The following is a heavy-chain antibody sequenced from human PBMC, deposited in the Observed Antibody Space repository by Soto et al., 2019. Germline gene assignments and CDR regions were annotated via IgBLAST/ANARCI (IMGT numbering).Heavy chain of an antibody. CDR2: ISYDGSNK. V-gene: IGHV3-30*18. Sequence: GGSLRLSCAGSGFIFSNYAMHWVRQAPGKGLEWVAVISYDGSNKYYADSVKGRFTISRDNSKNTLYLQMNSLRAEDTAVYYCAKVMMEYAPPPYPLFDYWGQGTLVTVSS. D-gene: IGHD3-16*01. CDR3: AKVMMEYAPPPYPLFDY. CDR1: GFIFSNYA. J-gene: IGHJ4*02.